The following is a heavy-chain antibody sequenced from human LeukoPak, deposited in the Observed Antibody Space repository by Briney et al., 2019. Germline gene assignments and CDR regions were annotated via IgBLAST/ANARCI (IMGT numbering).Heavy chain of an antibody. CDR1: GFSFSAYG. CDR3: ARSQSSSLIDY. J-gene: IGHJ4*02. D-gene: IGHD6-13*01. V-gene: IGHV3-33*01. CDR2: IWYDGSSK. Sequence: GRALRLSCAASGFSFSAYGVHWVRQAPGKGLEWVAVIWYDGSSKDYADSVKGRFTLSRDNSKNTLYLQMNSLTVEDTAVYYCARSQSSSLIDYWGQGALVTVSS.